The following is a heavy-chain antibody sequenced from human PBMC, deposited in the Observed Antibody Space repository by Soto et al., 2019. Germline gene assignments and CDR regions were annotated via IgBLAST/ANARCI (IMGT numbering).Heavy chain of an antibody. CDR2: IYWDNGK. CDR1: GFSLNTGGVT. D-gene: IGHD3-10*01. V-gene: IGHV2-5*02. J-gene: IGHJ1*01. CDR3: ANRPAPRVYFQH. Sequence: SGPTLVNPTHTLTLTCVFSGFSLNTGGVTVGWIRQPPGKALEWVALIYWDNGKRYSPSLKSRLTITKETSRNQVVLTMTNVDPEDTATYFCANRPAPRVYFQHSGERTLVPVSS.